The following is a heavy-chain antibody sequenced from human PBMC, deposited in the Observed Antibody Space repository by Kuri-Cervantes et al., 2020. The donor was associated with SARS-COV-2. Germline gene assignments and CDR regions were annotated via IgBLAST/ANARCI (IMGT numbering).Heavy chain of an antibody. D-gene: IGHD6-6*01. V-gene: IGHV3-11*01. Sequence: GESLKISCAASGFTFSDYYMSWIRQAPGKGLEWVSYISSSGSTIYYADSVKGRFTISRDNSKNTLYLQMNSLRAEDTAVYYCAKDPQLGDAFDIWGQGTMVTVSS. CDR2: ISSSGSTI. J-gene: IGHJ3*02. CDR1: GFTFSDYY. CDR3: AKDPQLGDAFDI.